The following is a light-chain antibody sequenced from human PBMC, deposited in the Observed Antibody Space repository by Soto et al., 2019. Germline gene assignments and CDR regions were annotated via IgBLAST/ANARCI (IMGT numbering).Light chain of an antibody. CDR2: DAS. J-gene: IGKJ2*01. V-gene: IGKV3-11*01. CDR3: QQRSNWPTYT. Sequence: EIVLTQSPATLSLSPGERATLSCRASQSVSSYLAWYHQKPGQAPRLLIYDASNSATGIPARFSGSGSVTDFTLTISSLEPEDCEVYYCQQRSNWPTYTFGQGTKLEIK. CDR1: QSVSSY.